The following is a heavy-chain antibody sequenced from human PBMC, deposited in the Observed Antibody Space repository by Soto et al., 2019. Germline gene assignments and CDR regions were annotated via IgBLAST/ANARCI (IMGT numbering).Heavy chain of an antibody. CDR2: IKTDGSEK. CDR1: GFSFSTYW. J-gene: IGHJ6*02. Sequence: EVQLVESGGGLVQPGGSLRLSCAASGFSFSTYWMSWVRQAPGKGLEWVANIKTDGSEKYYMDSVRGRFTTSRDNARNSFYLHMNSLTGADTAVYYSTRDGSPFALDVWGLGTSVTVSS. V-gene: IGHV3-7*03. CDR3: TRDGSPFALDV.